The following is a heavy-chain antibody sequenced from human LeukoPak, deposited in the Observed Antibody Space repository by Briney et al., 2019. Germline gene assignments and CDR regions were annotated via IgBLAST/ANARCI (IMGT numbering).Heavy chain of an antibody. CDR3: ASGNSSSWYGHNDNNWFDP. D-gene: IGHD6-13*01. CDR2: IIPIFGTA. V-gene: IGHV1-69*06. J-gene: IGHJ5*02. CDR1: GGTFSSYA. Sequence: ASVKVSCKASGGTFSSYAISWVRQAPGQGLEWMGGIIPIFGTANYAQKFQGRVTITADKSTSTAYMELSSLRSEDTAVYYCASGNSSSWYGHNDNNWFDPWGQGTLVTVSS.